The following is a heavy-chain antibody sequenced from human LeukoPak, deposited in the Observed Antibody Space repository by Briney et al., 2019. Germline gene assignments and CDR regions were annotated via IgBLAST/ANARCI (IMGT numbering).Heavy chain of an antibody. J-gene: IGHJ4*02. D-gene: IGHD3-16*01. CDR3: ARDPHGGTLHHDH. Sequence: PGGSLRLSCAASGFTVSSNYMSWVRQAPGKGLEWVSVIYSGGSTYYADSVKGRFTLSRDNSKNTLYLQMHRLRAEDPPLYYCARDPHGGTLHHDHWGQGTLVTVSS. V-gene: IGHV3-53*01. CDR2: IYSGGST. CDR1: GFTVSSNY.